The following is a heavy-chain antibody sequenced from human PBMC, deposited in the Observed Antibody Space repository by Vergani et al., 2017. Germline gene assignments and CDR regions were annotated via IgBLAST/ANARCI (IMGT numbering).Heavy chain of an antibody. Sequence: VQLVESGGNVVQSGTSLRLSCAASGFTFSGSAIHWVRQASGKGLEWVGRIRSKANDYATAYAASVKGRFTISRDESKNTAYLQMNSLRTEDTAVYYCTRRPYQLLSHMDVWGKGTTVTVSS. CDR1: GFTFSGSA. J-gene: IGHJ6*04. D-gene: IGHD2-2*01. V-gene: IGHV3-73*01. CDR2: IRSKANDYAT. CDR3: TRRPYQLLSHMDV.